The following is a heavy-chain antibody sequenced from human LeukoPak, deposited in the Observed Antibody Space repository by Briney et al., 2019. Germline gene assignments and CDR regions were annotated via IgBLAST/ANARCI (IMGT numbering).Heavy chain of an antibody. Sequence: GGSLRLSCAASGFSFSDYYMSWIRQAPGKGLEWVSYMSSSGDTIYYADSVKGRFTISRDNAKNSLFLQMNSLRAEDTAVYYCARFYGGNYFDYWGQGTLVTVSS. CDR3: ARFYGGNYFDY. CDR2: MSSSGDTI. J-gene: IGHJ4*02. D-gene: IGHD4/OR15-4a*01. V-gene: IGHV3-11*04. CDR1: GFSFSDYY.